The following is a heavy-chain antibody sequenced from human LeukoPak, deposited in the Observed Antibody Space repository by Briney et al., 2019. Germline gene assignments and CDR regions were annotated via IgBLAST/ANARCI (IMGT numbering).Heavy chain of an antibody. CDR3: ARELRRDKY. J-gene: IGHJ4*02. CDR2: FDPEDGET. D-gene: IGHD2-21*02. Sequence: ASVKVSCKVSGYTLTELSMHWVRQAPGKGLEWMGGFDPEDGETIYAQKFQGRVTMTVNTSITTAYMELSSLRPEDTAVYYCARELRRDKYWGQGTLVTVSS. V-gene: IGHV1-24*01. CDR1: GYTLTELS.